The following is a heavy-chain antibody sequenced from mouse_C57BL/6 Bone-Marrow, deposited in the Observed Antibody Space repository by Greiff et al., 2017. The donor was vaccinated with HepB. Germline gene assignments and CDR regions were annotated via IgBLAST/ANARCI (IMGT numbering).Heavy chain of an antibody. Sequence: EVMLVESGAGLVKPGGSLKLSCAASGFTFSDYGMHWVRQAPEKGLEWVAYISSGSSTIYYADTVKGRFTISRDNAKNTLFLGMTSLGSEDTAMYYGGRNYGYDEPFDVWGTGTTVTVS. D-gene: IGHD2-2*01. CDR1: GFTFSDYG. V-gene: IGHV5-17*01. CDR3: GRNYGYDEPFDV. J-gene: IGHJ1*03. CDR2: ISSGSSTI.